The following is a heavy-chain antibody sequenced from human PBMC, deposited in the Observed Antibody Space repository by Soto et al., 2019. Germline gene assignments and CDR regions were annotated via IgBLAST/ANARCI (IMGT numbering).Heavy chain of an antibody. CDR3: ARDRAASGYPEYFQH. Sequence: EVQLVESGGGLIQPGGSLRLSCAASGFTVSSNYMSWVRQAPGKGLEWVSVIYSGGSTYYADSVKGRFTISRDNSKNTLYLQMNSLIAEDTAVYYCARDRAASGYPEYFQHWGQGTLVTVSS. V-gene: IGHV3-53*01. D-gene: IGHD3-22*01. J-gene: IGHJ1*01. CDR2: IYSGGST. CDR1: GFTVSSNY.